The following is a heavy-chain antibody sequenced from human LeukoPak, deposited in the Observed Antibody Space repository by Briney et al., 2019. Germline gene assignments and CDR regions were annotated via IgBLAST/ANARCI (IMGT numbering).Heavy chain of an antibody. CDR3: ARGYGDFDY. CDR2: INPSGGST. D-gene: IGHD4-17*01. V-gene: IGHV1-46*01. J-gene: IGHJ4*02. Sequence: ASVKVSCKASGYTFRSYFLHWVRQAPGQXLEWMGIINPSGGSTTYAQKFQGRVTMTRDTSTSTVYMEVSSLRSEDTAVYYCARGYGDFDYWGQGTLVTVSS. CDR1: GYTFRSYF.